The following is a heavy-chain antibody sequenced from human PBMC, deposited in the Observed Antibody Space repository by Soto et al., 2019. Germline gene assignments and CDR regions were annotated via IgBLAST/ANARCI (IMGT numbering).Heavy chain of an antibody. D-gene: IGHD3-10*01. CDR1: GFTFSDYY. J-gene: IGHJ6*02. Sequence: PGESLKISCAASGFTFSDYYMSWIRQAPGKGLEWVSYISSSSSYTNYADSVKGRFTISRDNAKDSLYLQMNSLRAEDTAVYYCARDLTDSPMVGYGMDVWGQRTTVTVSS. CDR3: ARDLTDSPMVGYGMDV. V-gene: IGHV3-11*06. CDR2: ISSSSSYT.